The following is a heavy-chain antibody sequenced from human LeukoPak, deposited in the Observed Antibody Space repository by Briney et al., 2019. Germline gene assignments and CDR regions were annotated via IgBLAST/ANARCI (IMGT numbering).Heavy chain of an antibody. D-gene: IGHD6-13*01. CDR3: ARQYSSSWYAPVYYFDY. V-gene: IGHV4-59*08. CDR2: IYYSGST. CDR1: GGSISSYY. Sequence: SETLSLTCTVSGGSISSYYWSWLRQPPGKGLEWIGYIYYSGSTNYNPSLKSRVTISVDTSKNQFSLKLSSVTAADTAVYYCARQYSSSWYAPVYYFDYWGQGTLVTVSS. J-gene: IGHJ4*02.